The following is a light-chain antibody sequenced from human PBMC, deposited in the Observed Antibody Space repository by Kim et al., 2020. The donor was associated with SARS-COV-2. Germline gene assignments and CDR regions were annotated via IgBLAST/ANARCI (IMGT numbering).Light chain of an antibody. CDR2: RNN. CDR1: SSNIGSNY. Sequence: GQRVTLSCSGSSSNIGSNYEYWYQQLPGTAPKLLIDRNNQRPSGVPDRVSGSKSGTSASLAISGRRSEDEADYYCAAWDDSLSGYVFGTGTQLTVL. V-gene: IGLV1-47*01. J-gene: IGLJ1*01. CDR3: AAWDDSLSGYV.